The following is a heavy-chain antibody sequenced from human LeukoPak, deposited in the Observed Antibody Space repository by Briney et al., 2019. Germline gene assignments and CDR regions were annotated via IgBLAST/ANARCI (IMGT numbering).Heavy chain of an antibody. CDR1: GFTFSSYA. D-gene: IGHD6-19*01. Sequence: GGSLRLSCAASGFTFSSYATSWVRQAPGKGLEWVSGISGSGDGTYYADSVKGRFTISRDNSMNTLYLQMNSLRAEDTAVYYCAKGRSGIVVAGLNYWGQGTLVTVSS. CDR2: ISGSGDGT. CDR3: AKGRSGIVVAGLNY. V-gene: IGHV3-23*01. J-gene: IGHJ4*02.